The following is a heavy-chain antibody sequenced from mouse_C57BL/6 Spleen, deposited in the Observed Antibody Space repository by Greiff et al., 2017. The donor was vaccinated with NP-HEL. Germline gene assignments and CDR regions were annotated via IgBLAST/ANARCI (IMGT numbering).Heavy chain of an antibody. CDR3: ARHEAWYYGSSYFYAMDY. Sequence: VQLQQSGAELVKPGASVKLSCKASGYTFTEYTIHWVKQRSGQGLEWIGWFYPGSGSIKYNEKFKDKATLTADKSSSTVYMELSRLTSEDSAVYFCARHEAWYYGSSYFYAMDYWGQGTSVTVSS. J-gene: IGHJ4*01. CDR2: FYPGSGSI. V-gene: IGHV1-62-2*01. D-gene: IGHD1-1*01. CDR1: GYTFTEYT.